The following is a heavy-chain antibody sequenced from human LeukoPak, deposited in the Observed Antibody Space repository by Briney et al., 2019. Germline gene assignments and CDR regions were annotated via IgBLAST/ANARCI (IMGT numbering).Heavy chain of an antibody. D-gene: IGHD1-26*01. CDR3: ARDKDVGPTILVY. Sequence: GGSLRLSCAASGFMFSSYWMSWVRQAPGKGLEWVANIKQDRSEKYYVDSVKGRFTVSRDNARNSLYLQMNSLSPEDTAVYYCARDKDVGPTILVYWGQGTLVTVSS. J-gene: IGHJ4*02. CDR1: GFMFSSYW. V-gene: IGHV3-7*01. CDR2: IKQDRSEK.